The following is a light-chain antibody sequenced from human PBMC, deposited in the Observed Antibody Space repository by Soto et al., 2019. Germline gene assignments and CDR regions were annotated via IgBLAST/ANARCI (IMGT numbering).Light chain of an antibody. CDR1: QSVSSN. CDR2: GAS. Sequence: EIVMTQSPATLSVSPGERATLSCRASQSVSSNLAWYQQKPGQAPRLLIYGASTRATGIPARFSGSGSGTEFTLTISSLQSEDFVVYYCQQYNNWPPLTFGGGTKVEFK. CDR3: QQYNNWPPLT. V-gene: IGKV3-15*01. J-gene: IGKJ4*01.